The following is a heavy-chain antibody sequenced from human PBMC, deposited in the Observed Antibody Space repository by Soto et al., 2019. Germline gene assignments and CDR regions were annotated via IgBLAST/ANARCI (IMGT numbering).Heavy chain of an antibody. D-gene: IGHD6-13*01. V-gene: IGHV1-18*01. J-gene: IGHJ3*02. CDR1: GYTFTSYD. CDR3: ARGMGRSSSWYHSDAFDI. Sequence: GASVKVSCKASGYTFTSYDISWVRQAPGQGLEWMGWISAYNGNTNYAQKLQGRVTMTTDTSTSTAYMELRSLRSDDTAVYYCARGMGRSSSWYHSDAFDIWGQGTMVTVSS. CDR2: ISAYNGNT.